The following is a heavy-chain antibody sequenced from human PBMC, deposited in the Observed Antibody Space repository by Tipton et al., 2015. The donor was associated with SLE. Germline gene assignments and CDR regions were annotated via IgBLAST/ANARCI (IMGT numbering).Heavy chain of an antibody. CDR2: IWYDGSNK. J-gene: IGHJ6*02. CDR1: GFTFSSYG. CDR3: AKGIVTLGMDV. D-gene: IGHD1-26*01. V-gene: IGHV3-33*06. Sequence: QVQLVQSGGGVVQPGRSLRLSCXASGFTFSSYGMHWVRQAPGKGLEWVAVIWYDGSNKYYADSVKGRFTISRDNSKKTLYLQMNSLRAEDTAVYYCAKGIVTLGMDVWGQGTTVTVSS.